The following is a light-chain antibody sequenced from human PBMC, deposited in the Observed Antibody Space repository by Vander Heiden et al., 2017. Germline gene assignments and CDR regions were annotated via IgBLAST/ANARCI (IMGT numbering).Light chain of an antibody. V-gene: IGKV3-15*01. CDR1: QSIGNL. CDR2: AAS. Sequence: IVMTQSPPTLSVSAGELATLSCRASQSIGNLLAWYQQRPGQAPRLLIYAASSRATGIPARFSGSGSGTEFSLTISSLQSEDFAVYYCQQHHAWPLTFGGGTKVEIK. J-gene: IGKJ4*01. CDR3: QQHHAWPLT.